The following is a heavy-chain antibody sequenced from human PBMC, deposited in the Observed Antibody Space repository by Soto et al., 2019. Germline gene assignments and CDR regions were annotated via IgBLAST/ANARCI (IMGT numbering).Heavy chain of an antibody. CDR2: ISYGGSHK. V-gene: IGHV3-30*18. Sequence: PGGSLSLSCTASGFTFSEYGIHWVRQAPGKGLEWVAVISYGGSHKYYAGSVKGRFTISRDDSKNTVYLQMNSLKTDDTAVYYCAKEMFPRTVLDSSSPWGDFWGRGSLVTVS. J-gene: IGHJ4*02. CDR1: GFTFSEYG. CDR3: AKEMFPRTVLDSSSPWGDF. D-gene: IGHD2-15*01.